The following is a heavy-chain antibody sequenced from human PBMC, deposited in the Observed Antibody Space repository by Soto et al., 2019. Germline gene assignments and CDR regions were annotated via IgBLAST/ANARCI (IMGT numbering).Heavy chain of an antibody. CDR1: GFTFSSYG. J-gene: IGHJ6*02. CDR2: IWYDGSNK. Sequence: ESGGGVVHPGRSLRLSCAASGFTFSSYGMHWVRQAPGKGLEWVAVIWYDGSNKYYADSVKGRFTIARDNSKNTLYRQMNSLRAEDTAVDYCARLAVAVGGYYAGMDVWGQGTPVTVSS. D-gene: IGHD6-19*01. V-gene: IGHV3-33*01. CDR3: ARLAVAVGGYYAGMDV.